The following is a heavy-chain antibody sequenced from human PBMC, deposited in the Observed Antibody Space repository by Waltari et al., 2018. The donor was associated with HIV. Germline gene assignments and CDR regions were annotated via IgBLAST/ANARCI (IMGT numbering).Heavy chain of an antibody. Sequence: QVQLVQSGSELKQPGASVKISCRASGYKFTNYAMNWVRQAPGQGPEWMGWINTNTGNPTYAQGFTGRFVFSLDTSVSTAYLQINSLKAEDTAVYYCAKLGMKNWFDPWGQGTLVTVSS. CDR3: AKLGMKNWFDP. D-gene: IGHD3-3*02. CDR1: GYKFTNYA. J-gene: IGHJ5*02. V-gene: IGHV7-4-1*02. CDR2: INTNTGNP.